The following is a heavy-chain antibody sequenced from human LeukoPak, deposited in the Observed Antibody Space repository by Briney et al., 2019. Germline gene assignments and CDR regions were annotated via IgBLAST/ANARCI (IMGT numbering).Heavy chain of an antibody. J-gene: IGHJ4*02. CDR1: DFAFSNYA. CDR2: ISGSGGST. Sequence: GGSLRLSCETSDFAFSNYAMSWVRQAPGKGLEWVSAISGSGGSTYYADSVKGRFTISRDNSKNTLYLQMNSLRAEDTAVYYCAKDKIKTRVTQFDYWGQGTLVTVSS. CDR3: AKDKIKTRVTQFDY. V-gene: IGHV3-23*01. D-gene: IGHD2-21*02.